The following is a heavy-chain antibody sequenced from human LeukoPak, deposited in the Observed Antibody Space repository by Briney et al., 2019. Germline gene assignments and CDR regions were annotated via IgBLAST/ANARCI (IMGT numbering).Heavy chain of an antibody. V-gene: IGHV3-21*01. CDR2: ISSSSSYI. CDR3: ARVDPYTSSWYVDY. J-gene: IGHJ4*02. CDR1: GFTFSSYS. D-gene: IGHD6-13*01. Sequence: GGSLRLSCAASGFTFSSYSMNWVRQAPGKGLEWVSSISSSSSYIYYADSVKGRFTISRDNAKNSLYLQMNSLRAQDTAVYYCARVDPYTSSWYVDYWGQGTLVTVSS.